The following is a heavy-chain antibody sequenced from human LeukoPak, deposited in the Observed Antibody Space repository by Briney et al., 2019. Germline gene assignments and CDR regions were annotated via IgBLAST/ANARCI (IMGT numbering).Heavy chain of an antibody. CDR2: ISGSGGST. J-gene: IGHJ4*02. D-gene: IGHD3-22*01. V-gene: IGHV3-23*01. CDR3: AKASAMIVVVSKHFDY. CDR1: GFTFSSYA. Sequence: GGPLRLSCAASGFTFSSYAMSWVCQAPGKGLEWVSAISGSGGSTYYADSVKGRFTISRDNSKNTLYLQMNSLRAEDTAVYYCAKASAMIVVVSKHFDYWGQGTLVTVSS.